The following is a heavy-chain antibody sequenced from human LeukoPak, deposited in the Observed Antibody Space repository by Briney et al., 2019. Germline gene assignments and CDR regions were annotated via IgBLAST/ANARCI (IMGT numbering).Heavy chain of an antibody. CDR1: GFTFSSFN. CDR2: ISSGSSTI. D-gene: IGHD3-10*01. J-gene: IGHJ3*02. V-gene: IGHV3-48*02. CDR3: ARAGGLLWFGEVLESSDAFHI. Sequence: PGGSLRLSCAASGFTFSSFNMNWVRQAPGKGLEWVSYISSGSSTIYYADSVKGRFTISRDNAKNSLYLQVNSLRDEDTAVYYCARAGGLLWFGEVLESSDAFHIWGQGTMVTVSS.